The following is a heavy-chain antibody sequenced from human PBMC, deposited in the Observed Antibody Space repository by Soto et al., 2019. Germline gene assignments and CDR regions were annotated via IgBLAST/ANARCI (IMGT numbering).Heavy chain of an antibody. Sequence: GGSLRLSCTASGFTLSYHYMSWIRQAPGKGLEWIVYSSNSGSFTRYADSVKGRFSISRDNAKNSLYLQINSLRGDDTAIYYCVKSGDNYNALDYGGQGTPVTVSS. V-gene: IGHV3-11*06. CDR1: GFTLSYHY. J-gene: IGHJ4*02. CDR3: VKSGDNYNALDY. CDR2: SSNSGSFT. D-gene: IGHD1-1*01.